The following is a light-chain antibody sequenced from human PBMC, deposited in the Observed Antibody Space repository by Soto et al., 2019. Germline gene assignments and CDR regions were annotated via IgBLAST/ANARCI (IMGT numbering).Light chain of an antibody. V-gene: IGKV1-12*01. CDR3: QHTNAFPLT. CDR1: QGINIW. J-gene: IGKJ4*01. Sequence: DIQMTQSPSSVAASAGDRVTITCRASQGINIWLAWYQQKPGKAPKLLIYAASSLQRGVPSRFSGSGSGTDFTLTINSLQPEDFATYYCQHTNAFPLTFGGGTMVEIK. CDR2: AAS.